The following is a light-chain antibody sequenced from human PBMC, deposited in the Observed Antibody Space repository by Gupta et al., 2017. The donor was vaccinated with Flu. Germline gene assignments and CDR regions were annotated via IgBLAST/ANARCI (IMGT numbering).Light chain of an antibody. CDR3: SSYTSTGSFYV. CDR2: DVT. V-gene: IGLV2-14*01. J-gene: IGLJ1*01. CDR1: SSDVGRSDS. Sequence: ASVSGSPGQSITISCTGTSSDVGRSDSVSWYQQHPDEAPKLIIYDVTNRPSGVSSRFSGSKSGNTASLTISGLQAEDESDYYCSSYTSTGSFYVFGTGTKVTVL.